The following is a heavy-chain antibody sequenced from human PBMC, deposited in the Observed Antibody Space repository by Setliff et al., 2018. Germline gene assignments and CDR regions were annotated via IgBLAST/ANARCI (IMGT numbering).Heavy chain of an antibody. J-gene: IGHJ4*02. V-gene: IGHV3-15*01. CDR1: GFTLTGAW. Sequence: GGSLRLSCVVSGFTLTGAWMTWVRQGPGKGLEWIGRFKSTSNGGTADLSAPVKDRFSFSRDESRNILYLQMNNVKTEDTAVYFCARDKDHIRGFDYWGRGTLVTVSS. D-gene: IGHD3-10*01. CDR2: FKSTSNGGTA. CDR3: ARDKDHIRGFDY.